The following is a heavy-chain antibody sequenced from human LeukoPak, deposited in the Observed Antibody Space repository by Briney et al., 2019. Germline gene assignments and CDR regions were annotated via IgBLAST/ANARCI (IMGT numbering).Heavy chain of an antibody. V-gene: IGHV3-23*01. J-gene: IGHJ3*02. D-gene: IGHD2-2*01. CDR3: AKGQPAAMNAFDI. Sequence: GGSLRPSCEASGFTFSSYVMNWVRQAPGKGLEWVSVISEDGRTYYADSVKGRFTISRDNSKNTLYLQMNSPRAEDTAVYYCAKGQPAAMNAFDIWGQGTMVTVSS. CDR1: GFTFSSYV. CDR2: ISEDGRT.